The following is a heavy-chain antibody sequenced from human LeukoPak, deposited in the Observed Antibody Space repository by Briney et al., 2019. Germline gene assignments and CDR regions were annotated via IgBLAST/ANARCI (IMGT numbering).Heavy chain of an antibody. CDR2: IVVGTGNT. CDR1: GLTFSSSA. J-gene: IGHJ4*02. CDR3: AADSRSTPDGDY. D-gene: IGHD1-14*01. V-gene: IGHV1-58*01. Sequence: GASVKVSCKTSGLTFSSSAVQWVRQARGQRLEWIGWIVVGTGNTNYAQGFQGRVTITRDVSTSSSYMELSSLTSEDTAVYYCAADSRSTPDGDYWGQGTLVTVSS.